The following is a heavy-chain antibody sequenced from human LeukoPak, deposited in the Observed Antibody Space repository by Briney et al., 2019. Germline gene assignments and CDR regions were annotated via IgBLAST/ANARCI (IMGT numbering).Heavy chain of an antibody. CDR2: ISDSSTYI. CDR1: GFTFSSYA. Sequence: GGSLRLSCAASGFTFSSYAMSWVRQAPGKGLEWVSSISDSSTYIYYADSVKGRFTISRDNAKNSLYLQMNSLRAEDTAVYYCARPHYYGSGSYSAFDVWGQGTMVTVSS. D-gene: IGHD3-10*01. J-gene: IGHJ3*01. V-gene: IGHV3-21*01. CDR3: ARPHYYGSGSYSAFDV.